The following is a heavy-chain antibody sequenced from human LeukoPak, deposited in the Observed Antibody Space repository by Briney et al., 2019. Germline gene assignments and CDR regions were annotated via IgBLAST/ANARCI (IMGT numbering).Heavy chain of an antibody. V-gene: IGHV1-2*02. J-gene: IGHJ4*02. CDR3: ARVGPQAAAAPFDY. D-gene: IGHD6-13*01. CDR1: GYTFTGYY. CDR2: INPNSGGT. Sequence: ASVKVSCKASGYTFTGYYMHWVRQAPGQGLEWMGWINPNSGGTNYAQKFQGRVTMTRDTSISTAYMELSRLRSDGTAVYYCARVGPQAAAAPFDYWGQGTLVTVSS.